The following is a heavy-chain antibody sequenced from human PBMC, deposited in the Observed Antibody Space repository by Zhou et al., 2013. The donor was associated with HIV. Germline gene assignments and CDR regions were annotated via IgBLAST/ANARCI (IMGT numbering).Heavy chain of an antibody. CDR2: INPESGDT. J-gene: IGHJ4*02. D-gene: IGHD1-20*01. CDR3: ARTHITGTTFGIAY. CDR1: GYTFTDYY. V-gene: IGHV1-2*02. Sequence: QVQLVQSGSEVKKSGASVNVSCKASGYTFTDYYLHWVRRAPGQGLQWMGWINPESGDTNYAQTFKGRITMTGDTSISTAYMELSKLRSDDTAVYYCARTHITGTTFGIAYWGQGTLVTVSS.